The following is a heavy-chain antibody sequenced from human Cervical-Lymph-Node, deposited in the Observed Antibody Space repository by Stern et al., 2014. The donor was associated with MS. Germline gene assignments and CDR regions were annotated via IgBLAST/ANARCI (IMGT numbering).Heavy chain of an antibody. CDR3: ARISYYSDSGTWVGWFDP. J-gene: IGHJ5*02. D-gene: IGHD3-10*01. V-gene: IGHV2-26*01. CDR2: IFSNDEK. Sequence: QITLKESGPVLVKPTETLTLPCTVSGFSLSNARMGVSWIRQTPGKALEWLAHIFSNDEKSYSTSLKSRLIISKDTSKSQVVLIMTNMDPVDTATYYCARISYYSDSGTWVGWFDPWGQGTLVTVSS. CDR1: GFSLSNARMG.